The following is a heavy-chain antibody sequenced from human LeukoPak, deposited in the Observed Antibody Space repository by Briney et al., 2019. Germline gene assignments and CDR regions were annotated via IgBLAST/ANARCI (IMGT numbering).Heavy chain of an antibody. CDR2: IASDGST. CDR1: GFTFSSYW. Sequence: GGSLRLSCAASGFTFSSYWMHWVRQAPGKGLVWVSRIASDGSTVYADSVKGRFTISRNNAKDTVYLQMNSLRVEDTAVYYCIGSGGWPGYWGQGTLVTVSS. CDR3: IGSGGWPGY. V-gene: IGHV3-74*01. D-gene: IGHD1-26*01. J-gene: IGHJ4*02.